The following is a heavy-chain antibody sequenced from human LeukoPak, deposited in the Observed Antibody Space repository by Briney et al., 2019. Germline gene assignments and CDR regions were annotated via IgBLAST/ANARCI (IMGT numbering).Heavy chain of an antibody. CDR1: GGSISSYY. CDR2: IYTSGST. Sequence: SETLSLTCTVSGGSISSYYWSWIRQPAGKGLEWIGRIYTSGSTNYNPSLKSRVTMSVDTSKNQFSLKLSSVTAADTAVYYCARDYYDSSGYQVNWFDPWGQGTLVTVSS. V-gene: IGHV4-4*07. CDR3: ARDYYDSSGYQVNWFDP. D-gene: IGHD3-22*01. J-gene: IGHJ5*02.